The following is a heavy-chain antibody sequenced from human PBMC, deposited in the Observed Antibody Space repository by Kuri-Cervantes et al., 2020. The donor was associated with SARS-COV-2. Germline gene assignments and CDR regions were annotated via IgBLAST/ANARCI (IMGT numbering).Heavy chain of an antibody. CDR1: GYTFTSYG. D-gene: IGHD2-2*02. CDR2: IIPIFGTA. V-gene: IGHV1-69*13. Sequence: SVKVSCKASGYTFTSYGISWVRQAPGQGLEWMGWIIPIFGTANYAQKFQGRVTITADESTSTAYMELSSLRSEDTAVYYCARDRCSSTSCYRLVGDLDYWGQGTLVTVSS. J-gene: IGHJ4*02. CDR3: ARDRCSSTSCYRLVGDLDY.